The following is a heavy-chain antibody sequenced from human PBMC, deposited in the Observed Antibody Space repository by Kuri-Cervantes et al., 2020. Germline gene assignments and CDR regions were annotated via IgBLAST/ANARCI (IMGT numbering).Heavy chain of an antibody. V-gene: IGHV3-11*06. CDR1: GVTFSNYY. CDR2: ISSSRNYI. CDR3: ARGFFDY. Sequence: GESLKISCAASGVTFSNYYMSWIRQAPGKGLEWVSYISSSRNYIYYADSVKGRFTISRDNAKSSLYLQMNSLRGEDTAVYYCARGFFDYWGQGTLVTVSS. J-gene: IGHJ4*02.